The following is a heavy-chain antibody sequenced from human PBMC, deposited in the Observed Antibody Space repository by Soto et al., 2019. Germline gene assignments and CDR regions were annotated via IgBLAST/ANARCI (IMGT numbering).Heavy chain of an antibody. CDR2: INSDGSST. Sequence: WWSLRLSCAASVFTFSSYWMHWFRQAPGKGLVWVSRINSDGSSTSYADSVKGRFTISRDNAKNTLYLQMNSLRAEDTAVYYCARDPPGYDFWSGYYSDYWGQGTLVTVSS. D-gene: IGHD3-3*01. V-gene: IGHV3-74*01. CDR3: ARDPPGYDFWSGYYSDY. CDR1: VFTFSSYW. J-gene: IGHJ4*02.